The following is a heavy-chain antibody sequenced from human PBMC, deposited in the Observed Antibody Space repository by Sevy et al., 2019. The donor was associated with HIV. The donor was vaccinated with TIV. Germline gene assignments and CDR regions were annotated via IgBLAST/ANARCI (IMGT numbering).Heavy chain of an antibody. J-gene: IGHJ3*02. CDR3: AKGVTMIVVVDAFDI. D-gene: IGHD3-22*01. CDR1: GFTFSSYT. V-gene: IGHV3-23*01. Sequence: GGSLRLSCAASGFTFSSYTMNWVRQAPGKGLEWVSGISGSDDRTYYADSVKGRFTISRDNSKNTRCLQMNSLRADDTAVYYCAKGVTMIVVVDAFDIWGHGTMVTVSS. CDR2: ISGSDDRT.